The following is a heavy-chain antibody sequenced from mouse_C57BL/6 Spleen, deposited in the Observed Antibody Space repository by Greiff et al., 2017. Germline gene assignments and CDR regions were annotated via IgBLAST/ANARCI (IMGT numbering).Heavy chain of an antibody. V-gene: IGHV1-59*01. CDR2: IDPSDSYT. CDR1: GYTFTSYW. D-gene: IGHD2-4*01. Sequence: QVQLQQPGAELVRPGTSVKLSCKASGYTFTSYWMHWVKQRPGQGLEWIGVIDPSDSYTNYNQKFKGKATLTVDTSSSTAYMQLSSLTSEDSAVYYGARWSGDYDVWFVYWGQGALVTVAA. J-gene: IGHJ3*01. CDR3: ARWSGDYDVWFVY.